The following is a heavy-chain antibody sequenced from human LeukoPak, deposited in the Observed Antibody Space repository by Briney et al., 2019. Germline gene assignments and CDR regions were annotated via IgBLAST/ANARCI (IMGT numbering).Heavy chain of an antibody. CDR1: GYTFTDYY. J-gene: IGHJ4*02. V-gene: IGHV1-2*02. CDR2: INPNSGGT. CDR3: ARGGGIAARVFDY. D-gene: IGHD6-6*01. Sequence: ASVKVSCKASGYTFTDYYMHWVRQAPGQGLEWMGWINPNSGGTNYAQKFQGRVTMTRDTSISTAYMELSRLRSDDTAVYYCARGGGIAARVFDYWGQGTLVTVSS.